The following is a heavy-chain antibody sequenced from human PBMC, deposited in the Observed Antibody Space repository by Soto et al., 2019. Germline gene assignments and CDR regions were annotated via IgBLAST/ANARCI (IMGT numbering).Heavy chain of an antibody. V-gene: IGHV3-66*01. CDR2: LYTSDET. Sequence: KLVESGGGGVQPGGSLRLSCAASGITVTSSYMTWVRQAPGKGLEWVSTLYTSDETYYADSVKGRFTLSRDSSKNTLFLQVSSLRVDDSGVYFYARAVIQWQKVAWFDLWGQGPQVFVSS. J-gene: IGHJ5*02. CDR1: GITVTSSY. D-gene: IGHD5-12*01. CDR3: ARAVIQWQKVAWFDL.